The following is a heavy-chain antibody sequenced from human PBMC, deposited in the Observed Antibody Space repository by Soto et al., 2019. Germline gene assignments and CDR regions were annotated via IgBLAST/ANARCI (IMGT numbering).Heavy chain of an antibody. D-gene: IGHD6-19*01. CDR3: VREGSGWYSRGSFDF. CDR1: GFSFSNYA. CDR2: ISGSGGSA. Sequence: PXVSLLLCCADSGFSFSNYAMNGVRQAPGKGLEWVSVISGSGGSASYADSVQGRFTISRDNSNNTLYLQMNSLRAEDTAIYSCVREGSGWYSRGSFDFWGRGTIVTVSS. J-gene: IGHJ3*01. V-gene: IGHV3-23*01.